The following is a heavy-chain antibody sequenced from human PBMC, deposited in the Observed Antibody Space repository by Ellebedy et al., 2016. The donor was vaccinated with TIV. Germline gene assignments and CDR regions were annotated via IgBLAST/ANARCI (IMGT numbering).Heavy chain of an antibody. CDR1: GFTFDDYG. J-gene: IGHJ4*02. V-gene: IGHV3-20*01. CDR3: ARRGLIASAGYYDL. CDR2: INWNGDST. D-gene: IGHD6-13*01. Sequence: GESLKISXAASGFTFDDYGMSWVRQVPGKGLEWVSGINWNGDSTGYADSVKGRFTISRDNAKNSLYLQVNSLRAEDTALYHCARRGLIASAGYYDLWGQGTLVTVSS.